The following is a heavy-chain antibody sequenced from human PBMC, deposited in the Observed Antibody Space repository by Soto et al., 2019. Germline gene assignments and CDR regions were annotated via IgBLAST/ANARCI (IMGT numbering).Heavy chain of an antibody. Sequence: QVQLQQWGAGLLKPSETLSLTCAVYGGSFSGYYWSWIRQPPGKGLEWIGEINHRGSTNYNPSLKSRVTISVDTSKNQFSLKLSSVTAADTAVYYCARHSDLTGVDYWGQGTLVTVSS. CDR1: GGSFSGYY. J-gene: IGHJ4*02. CDR2: INHRGST. V-gene: IGHV4-34*01. CDR3: ARHSDLTGVDY. D-gene: IGHD7-27*01.